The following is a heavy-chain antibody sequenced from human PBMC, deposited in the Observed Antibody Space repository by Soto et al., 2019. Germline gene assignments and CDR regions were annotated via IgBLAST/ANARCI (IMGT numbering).Heavy chain of an antibody. CDR1: GGSISSSSYY. CDR2: IYYSGST. CDR3: ARHHLRTSPSYP. V-gene: IGHV4-39*01. D-gene: IGHD1-1*01. J-gene: IGHJ5*02. Sequence: QPQLQESGPGLVKPSETLSLTCTVSGGSISSSSYYWGWIRQPPGKGLEWIGSIYYSGSTYYNPSLKSRVTISVDTSKNQFSLKLSSVTAADTAVYYCARHHLRTSPSYPWGQGTLVTVSS.